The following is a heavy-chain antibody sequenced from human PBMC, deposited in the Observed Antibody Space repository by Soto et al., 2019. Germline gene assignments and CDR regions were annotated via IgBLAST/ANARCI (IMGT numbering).Heavy chain of an antibody. CDR2: INPSGGYT. CDR1: GYTFTSYY. J-gene: IGHJ4*02. V-gene: IGHV1-46*03. D-gene: IGHD2-21*02. Sequence: QVQLVQSGAEVKKPGASVKVSCKASGYTFTSYYMNWVRQAPGQGLEWLGIINPSGGYTTYAQRFLGRVNMTRDTSTSTVHMELGSLTSEDTAVYYCARGGGIMVVTAPYDHWGQGTLVTVSS. CDR3: ARGGGIMVVTAPYDH.